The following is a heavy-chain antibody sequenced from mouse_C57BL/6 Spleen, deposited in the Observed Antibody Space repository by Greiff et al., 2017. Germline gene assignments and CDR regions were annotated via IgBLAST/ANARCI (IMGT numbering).Heavy chain of an antibody. J-gene: IGHJ2*01. V-gene: IGHV1-42*01. Sequence: EVQLQQSGPELVKPGASVKISCKASGYSFNGYYMNWVKQSPEKSLEWIGELNPSTGGTTYNQKFKAKATLTVDKSSSTAYMQLKSLTSEDSAVYYCARSYDSYYFDYWGQGTTLTVSS. D-gene: IGHD2-4*01. CDR2: LNPSTGGT. CDR1: GYSFNGYY. CDR3: ARSYDSYYFDY.